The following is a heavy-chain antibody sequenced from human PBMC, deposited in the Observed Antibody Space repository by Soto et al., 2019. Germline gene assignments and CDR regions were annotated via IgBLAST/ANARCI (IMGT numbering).Heavy chain of an antibody. CDR2: SRNKSNSYST. CDR1: GFIFSDYH. V-gene: IGHV3-72*01. D-gene: IGHD3-16*01. Sequence: EVQLVESGGGLVQPGGSLRLSCAASGFIFSDYHMNWVRHAPGKGLEWVGLSRNKSNSYSTEYAASVKGRFIISRDDSKNLLYLQMNSLQTEDTAVYYCVGESYYRLDYWGQGSLVTVSS. CDR3: VGESYYRLDY. J-gene: IGHJ4*02.